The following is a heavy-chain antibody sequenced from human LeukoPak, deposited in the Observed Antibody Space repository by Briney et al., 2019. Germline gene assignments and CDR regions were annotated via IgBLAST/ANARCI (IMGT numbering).Heavy chain of an antibody. Sequence: PGGSLRLSCAASGFTFSSNYMSWVRQAPGKGLEWVSVIYSGGSTYYADSVKGRFTISRDNSKNTLYLQMNSLRAEDTAVYYCARDSSGWYSTGMDVWGQGTTVTVSS. V-gene: IGHV3-66*01. D-gene: IGHD6-19*01. J-gene: IGHJ6*02. CDR2: IYSGGST. CDR3: ARDSSGWYSTGMDV. CDR1: GFTFSSNY.